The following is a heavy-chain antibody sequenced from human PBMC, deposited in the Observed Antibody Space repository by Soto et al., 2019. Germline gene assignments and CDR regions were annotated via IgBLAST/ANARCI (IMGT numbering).Heavy chain of an antibody. CDR1: GFTFSSYG. CDR2: ISYDGSNK. CDR3: AKDWFRSSSGYYYGMDV. J-gene: IGHJ6*02. V-gene: IGHV3-30*18. D-gene: IGHD6-19*01. Sequence: PGGSLRLSCAASGFTFSSYGMHWVRQAPGKGLEWVAVISYDGSNKYYADSVKGRFTISRDNSKNTLYLQMNSLRAEDTAVYYCAKDWFRSSSGYYYGMDVWRQGTTVTVSS.